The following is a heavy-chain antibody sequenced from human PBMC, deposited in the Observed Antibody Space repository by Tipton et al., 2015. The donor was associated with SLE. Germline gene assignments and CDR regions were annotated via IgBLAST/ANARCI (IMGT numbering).Heavy chain of an antibody. V-gene: IGHV4-39*06. CDR1: GGSISSSSYY. D-gene: IGHD3-10*01. CDR3: ARVSMVRGIIIRNYYGMDV. CDR2: IYYTGST. Sequence: TLSLTCIVSGGSISSSSYYWGWIRQPPGKGLEWIGSIYYTGSTYYNPSLKSRVTMSVDTSKNQFPLKLSSVTAADTAVYFCARVSMVRGIIIRNYYGMDVWGQGTTVTVFS. J-gene: IGHJ6*02.